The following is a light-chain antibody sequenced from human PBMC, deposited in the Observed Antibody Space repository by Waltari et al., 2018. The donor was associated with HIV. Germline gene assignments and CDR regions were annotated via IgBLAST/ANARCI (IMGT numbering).Light chain of an antibody. CDR2: AAS. CDR1: QRIGKF. CDR3: QQTYRTPS. V-gene: IGKV1-39*01. J-gene: IGKJ1*01. Sequence: DIPLTQSPSSLAASVGERVTITCRASQRIGKFLNWYQQKPGKAPSLLIFAASSLHSGVPSRFIGSGSGTDFTLTITGLQPEDCATYYWQQTYRTPSFGQGTTVEVK.